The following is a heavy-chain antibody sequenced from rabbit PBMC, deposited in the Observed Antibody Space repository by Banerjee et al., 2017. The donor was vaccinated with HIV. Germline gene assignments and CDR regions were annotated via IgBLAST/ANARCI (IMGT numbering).Heavy chain of an antibody. CDR3: ARRIVSGEYMDL. CDR2: IDPVFGST. V-gene: IGHV1S7*01. CDR1: GFDFSSYS. J-gene: IGHJ3*01. Sequence: QLKESGGGLVQPGGSLKLSCKASGFDFSSYSMQWVRQAPGKGLEWIGYIDPVFGSTYYANWVNGRFTISSHNAQNTLYLQLNSLTAADTATYFCARRIVSGEYMDLWGQGTLVTVS. D-gene: IGHD1-1*01.